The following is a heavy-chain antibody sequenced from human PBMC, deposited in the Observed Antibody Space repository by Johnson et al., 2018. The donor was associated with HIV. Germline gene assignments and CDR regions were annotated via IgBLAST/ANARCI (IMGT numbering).Heavy chain of an antibody. Sequence: QVLLVESGGGVVRPGGYLRLSCAASGFTFSDYYMSWIRQAPGKGLEWVSYISSSGSTIYYADSVKGRFTISRDNAKNSLYLQMNSLRAEDTAVYYCARVPEGDDDAFDIWGQGTMVTVSS. CDR1: GFTFSDYY. J-gene: IGHJ3*02. CDR2: ISSSGSTI. V-gene: IGHV3-11*04. D-gene: IGHD2-21*01. CDR3: ARVPEGDDDAFDI.